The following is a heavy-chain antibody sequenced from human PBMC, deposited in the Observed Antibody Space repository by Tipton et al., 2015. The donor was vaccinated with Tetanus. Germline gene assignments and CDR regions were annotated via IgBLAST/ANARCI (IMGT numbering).Heavy chain of an antibody. Sequence: TLSLTCTVSGASVSRSSHYWTWIRQPPGKELEWVGYVYYSGSTNYHPSLKGRLTISVDTSKNQFSLNLRSVITADTAVYYCARANNDYPKKGPFDYWGQGILVTASS. CDR1: GASVSRSSHY. V-gene: IGHV4-61*01. D-gene: IGHD5-12*01. CDR3: ARANNDYPKKGPFDY. CDR2: VYYSGST. J-gene: IGHJ4*02.